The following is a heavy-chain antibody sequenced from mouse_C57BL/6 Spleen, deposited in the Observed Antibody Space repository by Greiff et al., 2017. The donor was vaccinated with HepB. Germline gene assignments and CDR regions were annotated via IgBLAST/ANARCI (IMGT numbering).Heavy chain of an antibody. CDR1: GFTFSSYA. CDR2: ISDGGSYT. J-gene: IGHJ4*01. Sequence: EVQGVESGGGLVKPGGSLKLSCAASGFTFSSYAMSWVRQTPEKRLEWVATISDGGSYTYYPDNVKGRFTISRDNAKNNLYLQMSHLKSEDTAMYYCARTFVSYAMDYWGQGTSVTVPS. V-gene: IGHV5-4*01. CDR3: ARTFVSYAMDY.